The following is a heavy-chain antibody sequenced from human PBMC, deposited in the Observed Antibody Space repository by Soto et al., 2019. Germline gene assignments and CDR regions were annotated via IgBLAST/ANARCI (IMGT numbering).Heavy chain of an antibody. CDR3: AHVYGGYDNFDY. V-gene: IGHV2-5*02. CDR1: GFSLSTSGVG. Sequence: QITLKESGPTLVKPTQTLTLTCTFSGFSLSTSGVGVSWIRQPPGKALEWLALIYWDDDKRYSPSLKSRLTITKDTSKNQVVLTMTNMDPVDTATYYCAHVYGGYDNFDYWGHGTLVTVSS. D-gene: IGHD5-12*01. J-gene: IGHJ4*01. CDR2: IYWDDDK.